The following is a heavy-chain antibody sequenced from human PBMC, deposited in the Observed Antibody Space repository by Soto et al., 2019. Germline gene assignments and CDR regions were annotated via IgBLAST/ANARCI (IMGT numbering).Heavy chain of an antibody. V-gene: IGHV1-46*03. D-gene: IGHD3-3*01. CDR3: ARDSRYYDFWSGRPKDYYYYYMDV. J-gene: IGHJ6*03. Sequence: ASVKVSCQASGYTFTSYYMHWVRQAPGQGLEWMGIINPSGGSTSYAQKFQGRVTMTRDTSTSTVYMELSSLRSEDTAVYYCARDSRYYDFWSGRPKDYYYYYMDVWGKGTMVTVSS. CDR1: GYTFTSYY. CDR2: INPSGGST.